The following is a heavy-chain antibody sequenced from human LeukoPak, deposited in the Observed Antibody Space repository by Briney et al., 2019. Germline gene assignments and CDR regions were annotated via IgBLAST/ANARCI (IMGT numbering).Heavy chain of an antibody. CDR1: GFTFSSYE. J-gene: IGHJ4*02. V-gene: IGHV3-48*03. Sequence: GGSLRLSCAASGFTFSSYEMNWVRQAPGKGLEWVSYISSSDGTRTYADSVKGRFTISRDNAKNSLYLEMNSLRAEDTAVYYCAREIVSAVAGNFDYWGQGTLVTLSS. CDR3: AREIVSAVAGNFDY. D-gene: IGHD6-19*01. CDR2: ISSSDGTR.